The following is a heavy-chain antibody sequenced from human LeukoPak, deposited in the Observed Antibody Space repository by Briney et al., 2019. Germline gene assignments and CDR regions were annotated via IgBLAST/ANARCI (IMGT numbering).Heavy chain of an antibody. CDR2: RKQDGSEK. D-gene: IGHD1-26*01. CDR1: GFTFSSYW. Sequence: GGSLRLSCAASGFTFSSYWMSWVRKAPGQGLEWVANRKQDGSEKYYVDSVKGRFTISRDNANNTLYLQMNSLRAEDTAVYYCARDRGGSYYFDYWGQGTLVTVSS. CDR3: ARDRGGSYYFDY. J-gene: IGHJ4*02. V-gene: IGHV3-7*01.